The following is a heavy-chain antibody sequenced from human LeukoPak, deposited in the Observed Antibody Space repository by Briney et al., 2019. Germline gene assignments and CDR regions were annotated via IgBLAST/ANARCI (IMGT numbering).Heavy chain of an antibody. D-gene: IGHD1-26*01. CDR1: GGSFSNYY. CDR2: IDHSGST. V-gene: IGHV4-34*01. Sequence: SETLSLTCAVFGGSFSNYYLHWIRQPPGKGLEWIGEIDHSGSTKYNPSLKSRVTISVDTSKNQFSLNLSSVTDTAVYYCVIFIMGTTTTDSWGQGTLVTVSS. J-gene: IGHJ4*02. CDR3: VIFIMGTTTTDS.